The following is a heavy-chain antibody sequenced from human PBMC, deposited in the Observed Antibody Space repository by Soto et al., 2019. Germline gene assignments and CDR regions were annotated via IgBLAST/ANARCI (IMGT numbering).Heavy chain of an antibody. Sequence: QLQLQESGPGLVKPSETLSLTCTVSSAPVSSGLYTWAGFGHPPGKGRGGMGGIYYSGGTYYNPSLNSRVTVSVDTSKNQFSLKVTSVTAADTAVYYCARLHGYCISSSCHGHYAMDVWGQGTTVTVSS. V-gene: IGHV4-39*01. D-gene: IGHD2-2*01. CDR1: SAPVSSGLYT. CDR2: IYYSGGT. CDR3: ARLHGYCISSSCHGHYAMDV. J-gene: IGHJ6*02.